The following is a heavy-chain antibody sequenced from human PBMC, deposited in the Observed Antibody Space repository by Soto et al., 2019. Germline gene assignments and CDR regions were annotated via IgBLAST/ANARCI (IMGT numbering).Heavy chain of an antibody. CDR2: ISSSSSYI. CDR3: AREGGPRGAFDI. D-gene: IGHD1-26*01. J-gene: IGHJ3*02. Sequence: GGSLRLSCAASGFTFSSYSMNWVRQAPGKGLEWVSSISSSSSYIYYADSVKGRLTISRDNAKNSLYLQMNSLRAEDTAVYYCAREGGPRGAFDIWGQGTMVTVS. CDR1: GFTFSSYS. V-gene: IGHV3-21*01.